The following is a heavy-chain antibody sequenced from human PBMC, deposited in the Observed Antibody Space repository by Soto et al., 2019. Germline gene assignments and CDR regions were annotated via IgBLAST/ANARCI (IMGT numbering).Heavy chain of an antibody. V-gene: IGHV3-23*01. Sequence: GGSLRLSCAASGFTFSSYAMSWVRQAPGKGLEWVSAISGSGGSTYYADSVKGRFTISRDNSKNTLYLQMNSLRAEDTAVYYCAKRGKLTGAPGAVDVWGQGTTVTVSS. CDR2: ISGSGGST. J-gene: IGHJ6*02. CDR1: GFTFSSYA. D-gene: IGHD1-26*01. CDR3: AKRGKLTGAPGAVDV.